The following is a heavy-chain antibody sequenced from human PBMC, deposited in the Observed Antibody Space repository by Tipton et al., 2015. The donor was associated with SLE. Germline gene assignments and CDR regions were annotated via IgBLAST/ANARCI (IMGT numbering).Heavy chain of an antibody. CDR1: GGSISSYF. CDR3: ARQGAGDTFDY. J-gene: IGHJ4*02. CDR2: IYHSGST. D-gene: IGHD1-26*01. Sequence: TLSLTCTVSGGSISSYFWSWIRQSPGKGLEWLGYIYHSGSTKYNPSLKSRVTMSADTSRSQVSLNLTSVTAADTAVYYCARQGAGDTFDYWGQGTLVTVSS. V-gene: IGHV4-59*08.